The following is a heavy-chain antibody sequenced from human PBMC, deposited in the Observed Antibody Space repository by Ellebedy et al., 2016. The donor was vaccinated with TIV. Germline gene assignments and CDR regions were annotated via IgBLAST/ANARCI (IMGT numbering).Heavy chain of an antibody. V-gene: IGHV3-23*01. Sequence: GESLKISXAASGFTFSSYAMSWVRQAPGKGLEWVSAISGSGGSTYYADSVKGRFTISRDNSKNTLYLQMNSLRAEDTAVYYWAKDDEAGWGQGTLVTVSS. CDR2: ISGSGGST. D-gene: IGHD6-19*01. J-gene: IGHJ4*02. CDR1: GFTFSSYA. CDR3: AKDDEAG.